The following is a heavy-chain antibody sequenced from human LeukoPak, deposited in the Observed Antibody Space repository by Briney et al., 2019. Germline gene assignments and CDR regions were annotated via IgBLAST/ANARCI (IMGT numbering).Heavy chain of an antibody. CDR3: AKDPTSGYDGGLDY. CDR1: GFTLSSYG. Sequence: PGRSLRLSCAASGFTLSSYGMHWVRQAPGKGLEWVAVIWYDGSNKYYADSVKGRFTISRDNSKNTLYLQMNSLRAEDTAVYYCAKDPTSGYDGGLDYWGQGTLVTVSS. D-gene: IGHD5-12*01. J-gene: IGHJ4*02. CDR2: IWYDGSNK. V-gene: IGHV3-33*06.